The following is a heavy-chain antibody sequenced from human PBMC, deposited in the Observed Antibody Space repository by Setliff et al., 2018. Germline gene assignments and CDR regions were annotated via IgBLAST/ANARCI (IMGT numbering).Heavy chain of an antibody. CDR2: IIPIFGSA. Sequence: SVKVSCKASGYTFTNYGVHWVRQAPGQRLEWMGWIIPIFGSANYARKFQGRVTVTADESTSTAYMELSSLRSEDTAVYYCARGSVEYSRGWYYFDYWAQGTLVTVSS. CDR3: ARGSVEYSRGWYYFDY. CDR1: GYTFTNYG. V-gene: IGHV1-69*13. D-gene: IGHD6-19*01. J-gene: IGHJ4*02.